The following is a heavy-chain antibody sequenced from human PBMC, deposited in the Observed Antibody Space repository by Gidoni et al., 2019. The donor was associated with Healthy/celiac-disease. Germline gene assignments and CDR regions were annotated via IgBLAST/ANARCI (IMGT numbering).Heavy chain of an antibody. V-gene: IGHV1-3*01. D-gene: IGHD2-2*01. CDR1: GYRLTGYA. Sequence: QVQLVQSGAEVKKPGASVKVSCKASGYRLTGYAVHWVRQAPGQRLEWMGWITAGNGNTKYSQKFQGRVTITGDTSASTVYMELSSLRSEDTAVYYCAREMVIVPAAAFDYWGQGTLVTVSS. J-gene: IGHJ4*02. CDR3: AREMVIVPAAAFDY. CDR2: ITAGNGNT.